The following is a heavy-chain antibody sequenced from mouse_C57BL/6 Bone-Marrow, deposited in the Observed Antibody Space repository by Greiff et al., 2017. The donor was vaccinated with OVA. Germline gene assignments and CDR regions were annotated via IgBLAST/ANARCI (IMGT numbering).Heavy chain of an antibody. Sequence: QVQLKQSGAELVKPGASVKLSCKASGYTFTSYWMHWVKQRPGQGLEWIGMIHPNSGSTNYNEKFKSKATLTVDKSSSTAYMQLSSLTSEDSAVYYCARGGDYYYGSSSYYFDYWGQGTTLTVSS. J-gene: IGHJ2*01. CDR2: IHPNSGST. V-gene: IGHV1-64*01. CDR3: ARGGDYYYGSSSYYFDY. CDR1: GYTFTSYW. D-gene: IGHD1-1*01.